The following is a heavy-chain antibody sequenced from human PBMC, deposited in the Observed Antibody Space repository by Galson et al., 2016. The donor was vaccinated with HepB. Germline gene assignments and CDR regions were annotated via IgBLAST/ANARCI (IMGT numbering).Heavy chain of an antibody. J-gene: IGHJ4*01. D-gene: IGHD6-19*01. CDR2: INSNSVII. CDR1: GYTFEDYA. V-gene: IGHV3-9*01. Sequence: SLRLSCAASGYTFEDYAIQWVRQVPGKGLEWVASINSNSVIIGYADYVKGRFTITRDNAKNSVYLQMDFVRVDDTARYHCVKDYGEWLGAFDSWGQGVLVIVSS. CDR3: VKDYGEWLGAFDS.